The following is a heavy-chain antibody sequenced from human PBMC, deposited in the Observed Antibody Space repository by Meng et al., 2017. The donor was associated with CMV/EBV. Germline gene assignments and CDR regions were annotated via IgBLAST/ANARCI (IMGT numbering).Heavy chain of an antibody. V-gene: IGHV4-30-4*08. CDR3: ARVMGPNRTPYYFDY. CDR1: GGSISSGDYY. J-gene: IGHJ4*02. CDR2: IYYSGST. Sequence: VQLQESGPGPGSPSQTPSPTCTVAGGSISSGDYYWSWIRQPPGKGLEWIGYIYYSGSTYYNPSLKSRVTISVDTSKNQFSLKLSSVTAADTAVYYCARVMGPNRTPYYFDYWGQGTLVTVSS. D-gene: IGHD1-14*01.